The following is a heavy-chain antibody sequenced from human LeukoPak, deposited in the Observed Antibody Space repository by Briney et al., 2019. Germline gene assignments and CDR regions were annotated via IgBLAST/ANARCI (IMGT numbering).Heavy chain of an antibody. CDR3: ATDGRSSGWYGFDY. Sequence: GGSLRLSCAASGFTFSTYSMNWVRQAPGKGLEWVSSINSPVGHIYYADSLKGRITISRDNVRSSLYLQMNSLRAEDTAVYYCATDGRSSGWYGFDYWGQGTLVTVSS. CDR2: INSPVGHI. V-gene: IGHV3-21*01. CDR1: GFTFSTYS. J-gene: IGHJ4*02. D-gene: IGHD6-19*01.